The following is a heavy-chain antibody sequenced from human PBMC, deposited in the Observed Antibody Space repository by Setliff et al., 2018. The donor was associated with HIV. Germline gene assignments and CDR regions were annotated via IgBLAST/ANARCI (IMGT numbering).Heavy chain of an antibody. CDR3: ARQTSRYITLSPPDY. D-gene: IGHD3-9*01. J-gene: IGHJ4*02. Sequence: GESLKISCKGSGYGFSNYWLAWVRQTPGKGLEWMGIIYPGDSDTRYSPSFRGQVTFSADKSINTAYLQWGSLKASDTGIYFCARQTSRYITLSPPDYWGQGTLVTVSS. CDR1: GYGFSNYW. V-gene: IGHV5-51*01. CDR2: IYPGDSDT.